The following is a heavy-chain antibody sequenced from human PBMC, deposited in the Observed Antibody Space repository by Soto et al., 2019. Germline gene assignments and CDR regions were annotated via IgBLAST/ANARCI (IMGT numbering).Heavy chain of an antibody. V-gene: IGHV3-30*18. CDR2: ISYDGSNK. J-gene: IGHJ4*02. CDR1: GFTFSSYG. D-gene: IGHD3-22*01. CDR3: AKVYYDSSGYHLSLDY. Sequence: VGSLRLSCAASGFTFSSYGMHWVRQAPGKGLEWVAVISYDGSNKYYADSVKGRFTISRDNSKNTLYLQMNSLRAEDTAVYYCAKVYYDSSGYHLSLDYWGQGTLVTVSS.